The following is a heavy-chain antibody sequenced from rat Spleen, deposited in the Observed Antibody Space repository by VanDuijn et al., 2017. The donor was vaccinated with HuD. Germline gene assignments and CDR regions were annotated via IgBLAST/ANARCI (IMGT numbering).Heavy chain of an antibody. J-gene: IGHJ2*01. CDR1: GYSITSNY. D-gene: IGHD1-1*01. CDR3: ARQGLLQWRFYFDY. V-gene: IGHV3-1*01. Sequence: EVQLQESGPGLVKPSQSLSLTCSVSGYSITSNYWAWIRKFPGNKMEWMGYITYSGGTSYNPSLKSRISITRDTSKNQFFLQVNSVTTEDTATYYCARQGLLQWRFYFDYWGQGVLVTVSS. CDR2: ITYSGGT.